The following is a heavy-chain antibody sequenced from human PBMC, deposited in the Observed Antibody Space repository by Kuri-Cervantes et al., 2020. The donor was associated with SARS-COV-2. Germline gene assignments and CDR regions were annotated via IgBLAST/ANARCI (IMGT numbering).Heavy chain of an antibody. Sequence: GESLKISCAASGFTFSSYAMHWVRQAPGKGLEWVAVISYDGSNKYYADSVKGRFTISRDNSMNSLYLQMNSLRVEDTALYYCAKVFGVGSNIKYFDSWGQGTVVTVSS. V-gene: IGHV3-30-3*01. CDR3: AKVFGVGSNIKYFDS. D-gene: IGHD3-10*02. CDR2: ISYDGSNK. J-gene: IGHJ4*02. CDR1: GFTFSSYA.